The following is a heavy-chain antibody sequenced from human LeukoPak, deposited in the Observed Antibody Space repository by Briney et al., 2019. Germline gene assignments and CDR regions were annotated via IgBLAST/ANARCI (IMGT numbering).Heavy chain of an antibody. CDR1: GYTFTSYG. D-gene: IGHD4-17*01. V-gene: IGHV1-18*01. J-gene: IGHJ4*02. CDR2: ISAYNGNT. CDR3: ARDGSIHDYGDYAPYFDY. Sequence: GASVKVSCKASGYTFTSYGISWVRQAPGQGLEWMGWISAYNGNTNYAQKLQGRVTMTTDTSTSTAYMELRSLRSDDTAVYYCARDGSIHDYGDYAPYFDYWGQGTLVTVSS.